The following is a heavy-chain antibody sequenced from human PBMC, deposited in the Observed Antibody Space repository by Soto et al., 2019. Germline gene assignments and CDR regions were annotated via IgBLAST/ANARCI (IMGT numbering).Heavy chain of an antibody. CDR2: ISGSGGNT. D-gene: IGHD1-1*01. J-gene: IGHJ4*02. V-gene: IGHV3-23*01. Sequence: EVQLLESGGGLVQPGGSLRLSCAASGFTFSSYAMSWVRQAPGKGLEWVSAISGSGGNTYYADSVKGRFTISRDNSKNTLYLHMNSLRVEDTAVYYCAKCTTRTTAGYWGQGTLVTVSS. CDR1: GFTFSSYA. CDR3: AKCTTRTTAGY.